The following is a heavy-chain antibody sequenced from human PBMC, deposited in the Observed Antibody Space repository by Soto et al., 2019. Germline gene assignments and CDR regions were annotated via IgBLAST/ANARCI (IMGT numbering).Heavy chain of an antibody. CDR1: GFTFSTYS. CDR2: INTNGGST. J-gene: IGHJ4*02. Sequence: GGSLRLSCVGSGFTFSTYSINWVRQAPGKGLQYVSSINTNGGSTYYADSVRGRFTISRDNSKNTLYLQMSSLRVEDTAVYYCVKDRYIDYWGQGNLVTVS. CDR3: VKDRYIDY. V-gene: IGHV3-64D*06.